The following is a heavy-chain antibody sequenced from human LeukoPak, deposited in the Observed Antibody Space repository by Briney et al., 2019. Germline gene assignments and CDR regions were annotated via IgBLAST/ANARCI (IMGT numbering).Heavy chain of an antibody. J-gene: IGHJ4*02. D-gene: IGHD6-6*01. CDR1: GFTFSSYW. Sequence: GGSLRLSCAASGFTFSSYWMSGVRQAPGKGLEWVANIKQDGSEKYYVDSVKGRFTISRDNAKNSLYLQMNSLRAEDTAVYYCALERGTRYSSSATPAFYFDYWGQGTLVTVSS. CDR3: ALERGTRYSSSATPAFYFDY. V-gene: IGHV3-7*01. CDR2: IKQDGSEK.